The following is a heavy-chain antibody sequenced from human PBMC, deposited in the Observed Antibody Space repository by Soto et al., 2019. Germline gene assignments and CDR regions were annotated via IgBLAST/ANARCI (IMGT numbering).Heavy chain of an antibody. CDR2: MNPNSGNT. Sequence: QVQLVQSGAEVKKPGASVKVSCKASGYTFTSYDINWVRQATGQGLEWMGWMNPNSGNTGYAQKFQGRVTMTRNTSMGTAYMELSSLRSEDTAVYYGARGQWLVPRVFYYWVQGTLVAVSS. D-gene: IGHD6-19*01. CDR1: GYTFTSYD. V-gene: IGHV1-8*01. J-gene: IGHJ4*02. CDR3: ARGQWLVPRVFYY.